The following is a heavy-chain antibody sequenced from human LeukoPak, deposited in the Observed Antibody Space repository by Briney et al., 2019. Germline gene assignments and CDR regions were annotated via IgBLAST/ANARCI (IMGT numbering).Heavy chain of an antibody. D-gene: IGHD4-23*01. CDR2: ISSSTSTI. J-gene: IGHJ3*02. CDR1: GFTFSTYS. CDR3: ASDVYGGNPGVFDI. Sequence: GGSLRLPCAASGFTFSTYSMNWVRQAPGKGLEWVSYISSSTSTIYYADSVKGRFTISRDNAKNSLYLQMNSLRDEDTAVYYCASDVYGGNPGVFDIWGQGTMVTVSS. V-gene: IGHV3-48*02.